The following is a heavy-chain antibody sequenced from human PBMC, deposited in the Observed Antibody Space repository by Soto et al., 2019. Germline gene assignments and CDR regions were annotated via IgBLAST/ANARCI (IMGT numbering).Heavy chain of an antibody. Sequence: VQLVESGGGVVQPGRSLRLSCAASGFTFSSYAMHRVRQAPGKGLEWVAVISYDGSNKYYADSVKGRFTISRDNSKNTLYLQMNSLRAEDTAVYYCARDEGEGAVSLDYWGQGTLVTVSS. V-gene: IGHV3-30-3*01. CDR3: ARDEGEGAVSLDY. CDR1: GFTFSSYA. D-gene: IGHD1-26*01. J-gene: IGHJ4*02. CDR2: ISYDGSNK.